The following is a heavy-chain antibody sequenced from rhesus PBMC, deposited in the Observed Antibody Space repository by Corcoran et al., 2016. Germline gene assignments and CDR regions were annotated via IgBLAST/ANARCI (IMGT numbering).Heavy chain of an antibody. CDR1: GYTFTSYS. V-gene: IGHV1-200*01. Sequence: QVQLVQSGAEVKKPGPSVKLSCQASGYTFTSYSINGVRQAPGQLLEWMGYFSPSKGNAVYAQRCQGRVTMTRDTSTSTAYMELNSLRSEDTAMYFWARPGGELTFNYCGQGVQVTVSS. CDR3: ARPGGELTFNY. CDR2: FSPSKGNA. D-gene: IGHD1-44*01. J-gene: IGHJ4*01.